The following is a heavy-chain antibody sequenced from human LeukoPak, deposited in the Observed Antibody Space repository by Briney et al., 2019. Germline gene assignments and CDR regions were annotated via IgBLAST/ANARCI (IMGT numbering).Heavy chain of an antibody. V-gene: IGHV4-34*01. J-gene: IGHJ6*03. CDR2: INHSGST. D-gene: IGHD5-18*01. CDR1: GGSFSGYY. Sequence: SETLSLTCAVYGGSFSGYYWSWIRKPPGKGLEWIGEINHSGSTNYNPSLKSRVTISVDTSKNQFSLKLSSVTAADTAVYYCARGRGYSYGGYYYYYYMDVWGKGTTVTVSS. CDR3: ARGRGYSYGGYYYYYYMDV.